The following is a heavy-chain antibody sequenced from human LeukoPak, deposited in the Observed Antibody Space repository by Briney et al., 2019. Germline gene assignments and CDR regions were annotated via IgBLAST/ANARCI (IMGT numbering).Heavy chain of an antibody. D-gene: IGHD3-22*01. CDR1: GFIFTNYN. J-gene: IGHJ3*02. CDR2: ITSSSYM. Sequence: GGSLRLSCAASGFIFTNYNLNWVRLAPGKGLEWISSITSSSYMFYSDSVKGRFTISRDSTKNSLYLQMNSLRPEDTAVYYCARDRYFSDSSGYPYDIWGQGTMVTVSS. V-gene: IGHV3-21*01. CDR3: ARDRYFSDSSGYPYDI.